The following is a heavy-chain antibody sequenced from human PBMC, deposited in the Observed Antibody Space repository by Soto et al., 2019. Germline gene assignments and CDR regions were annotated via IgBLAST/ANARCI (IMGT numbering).Heavy chain of an antibody. D-gene: IGHD2-8*01. CDR1: GYTFTSYD. CDR3: AGDIVLMVYAEFRAFDI. Sequence: ASVKVSCKASGYTFTSYDINWVRQATGQGLEWMGWMNPNSGNTGYAQKFQGRVTMTRNTSISTAYMELSSLRSEDTAVYYCAGDIVLMVYAEFRAFDIWGQGTMVTVS. J-gene: IGHJ3*02. CDR2: MNPNSGNT. V-gene: IGHV1-8*01.